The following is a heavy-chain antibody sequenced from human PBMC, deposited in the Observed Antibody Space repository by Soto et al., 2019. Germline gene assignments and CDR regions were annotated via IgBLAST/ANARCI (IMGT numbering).Heavy chain of an antibody. V-gene: IGHV1-69*02. J-gene: IGHJ2*01. Sequence: QVQLVQSGAEVKKPGSSVKVSCKASGGTFSSYTISWVRQAPGQGLEWMGRIIPILGIANYAQKFQGRVTLTAAKSTSTAYMELSSLRSEDTAVYYCARSWGDTAIVTFRPSRRYWYFDLWGRGTLVTVSS. CDR2: IIPILGIA. D-gene: IGHD5-18*01. CDR3: ARSWGDTAIVTFRPSRRYWYFDL. CDR1: GGTFSSYT.